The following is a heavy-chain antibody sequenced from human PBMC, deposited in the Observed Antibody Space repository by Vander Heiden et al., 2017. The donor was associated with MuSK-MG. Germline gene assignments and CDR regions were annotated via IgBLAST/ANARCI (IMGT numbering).Heavy chain of an antibody. D-gene: IGHD1-26*01. V-gene: IGHV3-23*01. J-gene: IGHJ4*02. CDR3: VKSPDQWVIYFDY. CDR2: ISRGGSNT. CDR1: GLTFSRFA. Sequence: EVQLLESGGGLVQPGGSLRLSCAASGLTFSRFAMSWVRQAPGKGLEWVSGISRGGSNTYYADSVKGRFTISRDNSKNTLYLQLNSLRDEDTAVYSCVKSPDQWVIYFDYWGQGTLVTVSS.